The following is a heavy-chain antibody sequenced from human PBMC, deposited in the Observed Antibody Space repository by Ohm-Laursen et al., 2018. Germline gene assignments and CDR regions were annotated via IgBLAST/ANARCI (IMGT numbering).Heavy chain of an antibody. Sequence: SLRLSCAASGFTFSSYGMHWVRQAPGKGLEWVAVISYDGSNKYYADSVKGRFTISRDNSKNTLYLQMNSLRAEDTAVYYCAKDPMGDYDFWSGYYYGMDVWGQGTTVTVSS. J-gene: IGHJ6*02. V-gene: IGHV3-30*18. CDR1: GFTFSSYG. CDR3: AKDPMGDYDFWSGYYYGMDV. CDR2: ISYDGSNK. D-gene: IGHD3-3*01.